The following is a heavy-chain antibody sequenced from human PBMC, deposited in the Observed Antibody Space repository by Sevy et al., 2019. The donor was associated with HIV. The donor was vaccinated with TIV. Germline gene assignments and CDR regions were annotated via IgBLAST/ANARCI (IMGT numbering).Heavy chain of an antibody. CDR1: GFTFSSYS. Sequence: GGSLRLSCAASGFTFSSYSMNWVRQAPGKGLEWVSSISSSSSYLYYADSVKGRFTISRDNAKNSLYLQMNSLRAEDTAVYYCARDADFWSGYPQDDAFDIWGQGTMVTVSS. CDR3: ARDADFWSGYPQDDAFDI. CDR2: ISSSSSYL. J-gene: IGHJ3*02. D-gene: IGHD3-3*01. V-gene: IGHV3-21*01.